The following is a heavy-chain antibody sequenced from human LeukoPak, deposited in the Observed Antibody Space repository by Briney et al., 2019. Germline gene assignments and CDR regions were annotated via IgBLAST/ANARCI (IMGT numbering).Heavy chain of an antibody. CDR3: ATDYYDSSGYFPRI. Sequence: AASVTVSCKVSGYTFTNYSINGVRQAPGKGLDWMGVLNPEDGETIYAQKFQGRVTMTEDTSTDTAYMELSSLRSEDTAVYYCATDYYDSSGYFPRIWGQGTMVTVSS. J-gene: IGHJ3*02. V-gene: IGHV1-24*01. D-gene: IGHD3-22*01. CDR1: GYTFTNYS. CDR2: LNPEDGET.